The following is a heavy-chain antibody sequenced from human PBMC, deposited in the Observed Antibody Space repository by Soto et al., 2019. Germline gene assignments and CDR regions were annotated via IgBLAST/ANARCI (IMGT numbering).Heavy chain of an antibody. Sequence: EVQLVESAGGLVQPGGSLRLSCAASGFTFTSHWMHWVRQALGKGLFWVSRMNSDGTTTNYADSVNGRFFMSRDNAKNTVDLQMNSLRAEDTAVYYCVRGMKNIYAMDVWGQGTTVTVS. J-gene: IGHJ6*02. V-gene: IGHV3-74*01. CDR3: VRGMKNIYAMDV. CDR2: MNSDGTTT. CDR1: GFTFTSHW.